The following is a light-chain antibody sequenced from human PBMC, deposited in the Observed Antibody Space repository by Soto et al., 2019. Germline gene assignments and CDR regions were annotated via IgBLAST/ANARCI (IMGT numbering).Light chain of an antibody. CDR1: QSVSTTF. V-gene: IGKV3-20*01. CDR2: GAS. CDR3: QQYGSSPLT. J-gene: IGKJ4*01. Sequence: EIVLTQSPGTLSLSPGERATLSCRASQSVSTTFLAWYQQKPGQDPRLLIYGASNRATGIPDRFSGSGSGTDFTLTISRPEPEDFAVYYCQQYGSSPLTFGGGTRMEIK.